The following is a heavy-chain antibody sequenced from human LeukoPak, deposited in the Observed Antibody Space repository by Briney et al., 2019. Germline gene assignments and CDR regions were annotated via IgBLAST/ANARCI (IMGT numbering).Heavy chain of an antibody. CDR1: GYTFTGYY. D-gene: IGHD6-25*01. Sequence: ASVKVSCKASGYTFTGYYMHWVRQAPGQGLEWMGWINPNSGGTNYAQKFQGRVTMTRDTSISTAYMELSRLRSDDTAVYYCARDSSYSSDWSDPWGQGTLVTVSS. CDR2: INPNSGGT. CDR3: ARDSSYSSDWSDP. J-gene: IGHJ5*02. V-gene: IGHV1-2*02.